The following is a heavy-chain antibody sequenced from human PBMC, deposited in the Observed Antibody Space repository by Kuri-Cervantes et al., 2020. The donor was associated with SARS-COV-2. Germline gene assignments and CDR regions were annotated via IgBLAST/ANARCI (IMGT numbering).Heavy chain of an antibody. J-gene: IGHJ4*02. V-gene: IGHV1-18*04. CDR3: ARDFWSGYYMSYYFDY. CDR2: ISAYNGNT. Sequence: ASVKVSCKASGYTFTGYYMHWVRQAPGQGLEWMGWISAYNGNTNYAQKLQGRVTMTTDTSTSTAYMGLRSLRSDDTAVYYCARDFWSGYYMSYYFDYWGQGTLVTVSS. CDR1: GYTFTGYY. D-gene: IGHD3-3*01.